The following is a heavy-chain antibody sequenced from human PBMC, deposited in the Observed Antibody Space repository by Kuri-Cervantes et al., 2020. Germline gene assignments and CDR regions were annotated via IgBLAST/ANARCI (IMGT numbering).Heavy chain of an antibody. CDR2: ININSGGT. V-gene: IGHV1-2*04. CDR1: GYTFTGYY. D-gene: IGHD5-12*01. J-gene: IGHJ6*03. Sequence: ASVKVSCKASGYTFTGYYMHWVRQAPGQGLEWMGWININSGGTYYAQKFQGWVNMTRDTSISTAYMELSRLRYDDTAVYYCARVGSGYDIHYYYYMDVWGKGTTVTVSS. CDR3: ARVGSGYDIHYYYYMDV.